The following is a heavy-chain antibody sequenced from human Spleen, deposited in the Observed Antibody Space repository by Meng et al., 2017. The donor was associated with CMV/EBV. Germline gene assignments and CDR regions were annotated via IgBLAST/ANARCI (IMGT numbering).Heavy chain of an antibody. J-gene: IGHJ4*02. CDR2: ISYDGSNK. CDR3: VRSGWTPTVTPGLYYFDY. Sequence: FTFSSYAMPWVRQAPGKGLEWVAVISYDGSNKYYADSVKGRFTISRDNSKNTLYLQMNSLRAEDTAVYYCVRSGWTPTVTPGLYYFDYWGQGTLVTVSS. D-gene: IGHD6-19*01. V-gene: IGHV3-30*04. CDR1: FTFSSYA.